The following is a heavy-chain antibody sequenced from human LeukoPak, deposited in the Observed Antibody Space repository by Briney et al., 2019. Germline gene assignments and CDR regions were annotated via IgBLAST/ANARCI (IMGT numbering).Heavy chain of an antibody. J-gene: IGHJ4*02. V-gene: IGHV3-7*01. CDR3: ARDLDWAFDY. D-gene: IGHD3-9*01. CDR1: GFTFNYYW. CDR2: IQQDGSEK. Sequence: GGSLRLSCAASGFTFNYYWLTWVRQAPGKGLEWVANIQQDGSEKYYVDSVKGRFIISRDNAKNTLYLQMNSLRDEDTAVYYCARDLDWAFDYWGQGILVTVSS.